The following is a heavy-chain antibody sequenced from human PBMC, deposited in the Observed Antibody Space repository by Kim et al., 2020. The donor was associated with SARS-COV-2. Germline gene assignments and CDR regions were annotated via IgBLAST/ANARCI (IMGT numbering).Heavy chain of an antibody. CDR2: IHHSGST. V-gene: IGHV4-59*13. J-gene: IGHJ4*02. Sequence: SETLSLTCTVSGGSISGYYWSWIRQPPGKGLEWIGYIHHSGSTKNNPSLKSRVTISVDTSKNQFSLKLSSVTAADTAVYYCARDMDPFDYWGPGTLVTVSS. CDR3: ARDMDPFDY. D-gene: IGHD3-10*01. CDR1: GGSISGYY.